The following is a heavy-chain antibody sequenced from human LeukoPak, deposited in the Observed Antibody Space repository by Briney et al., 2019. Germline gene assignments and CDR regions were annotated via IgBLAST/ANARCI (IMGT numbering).Heavy chain of an antibody. D-gene: IGHD1-14*01. V-gene: IGHV4-39*01. CDR3: AGTGIRNWFDP. CDR1: GDSISTTGYF. CDR2: IFKSGNT. J-gene: IGHJ5*02. Sequence: SETLSLTCSVSGDSISTTGYFWVWIRQSPGRDLEWIGSIFKSGNTFYNMSLKSRVTISVDTSKNEFSLSLTSVTAADTAVYHCAGTGIRNWFDPWGQGILVTVSS.